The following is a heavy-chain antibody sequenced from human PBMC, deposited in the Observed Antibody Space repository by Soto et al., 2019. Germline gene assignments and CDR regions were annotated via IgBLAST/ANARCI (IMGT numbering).Heavy chain of an antibody. D-gene: IGHD6-13*01. V-gene: IGHV3-23*01. Sequence: EVQLLESGGGLVQPGGSLRLSCAASGFTFSNYAMTWVSQAPGKGLEWFSGISGGGSSIYYADSVKGRFTNSRENSKNTLYLQMNSLRAEDTAVNYCAKWGDSSSWKNWFDPWGQGTLVTVSS. CDR3: AKWGDSSSWKNWFDP. CDR2: ISGGGSSI. CDR1: GFTFSNYA. J-gene: IGHJ5*02.